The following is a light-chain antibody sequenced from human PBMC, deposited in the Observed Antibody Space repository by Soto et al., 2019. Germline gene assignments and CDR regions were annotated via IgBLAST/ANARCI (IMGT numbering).Light chain of an antibody. J-gene: IGKJ1*01. V-gene: IGKV3-15*01. CDR2: GAS. CDR3: QQYNNWPPWT. CDR1: QSVNNN. Sequence: EVVMTQSPATLSVSPGERATLSCRASQSVNNNLAWYQQRPGQAPTLLISGASTRAAGIPDRFSGSGSGTEFTLSISSLKSEDGAVYYCQQYNNWPPWTFGQGTKVDIK.